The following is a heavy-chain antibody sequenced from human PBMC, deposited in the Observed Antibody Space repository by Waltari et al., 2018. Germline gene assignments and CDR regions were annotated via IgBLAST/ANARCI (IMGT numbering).Heavy chain of an antibody. CDR2: INHSGST. Sequence: QVQLQQWGAGLLKPSETLSLTCAVYGGSFSGYYWSWIRQPPGQGLEWIGEINHSGSTNYNPSLKSRVTISVDTSKNQFSLKLSSVTAADTAVYYCARRRGYDYPLDYWGQGTLVTVSS. CDR3: ARRRGYDYPLDY. CDR1: GGSFSGYY. J-gene: IGHJ4*02. D-gene: IGHD3-16*01. V-gene: IGHV4-34*01.